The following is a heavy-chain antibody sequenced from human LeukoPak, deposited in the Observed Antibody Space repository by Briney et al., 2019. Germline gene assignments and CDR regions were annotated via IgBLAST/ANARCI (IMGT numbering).Heavy chain of an antibody. CDR3: ARDSTTGDRNAFDI. D-gene: IGHD7-27*01. Sequence: PGGSLRLSCAASGFTFSSYSMNWVRQAPGKGLEWVSYISLGGETRYYAESVRGRFTISRDAAGNSLYLQMNSLRDEDTAVYYCARDSTTGDRNAFDIWGQGTMVTVSS. CDR1: GFTFSSYS. J-gene: IGHJ3*02. CDR2: ISLGGETR. V-gene: IGHV3-48*02.